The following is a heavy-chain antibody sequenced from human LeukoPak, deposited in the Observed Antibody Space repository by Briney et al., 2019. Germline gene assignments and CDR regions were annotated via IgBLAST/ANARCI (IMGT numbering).Heavy chain of an antibody. D-gene: IGHD4-17*01. J-gene: IGHJ3*02. CDR1: GFTFSSYG. Sequence: GGSLRLSCAASGFTFSSYGMHWVRQAPGKGLEWVAFIRYDGSNKYYADSVKGRFTISRDNSKNTVYLLMNSLRAEDTAVYYCAKDLASHDYGDPFDAFDIWGQGTMVTVSS. V-gene: IGHV3-30*02. CDR3: AKDLASHDYGDPFDAFDI. CDR2: IRYDGSNK.